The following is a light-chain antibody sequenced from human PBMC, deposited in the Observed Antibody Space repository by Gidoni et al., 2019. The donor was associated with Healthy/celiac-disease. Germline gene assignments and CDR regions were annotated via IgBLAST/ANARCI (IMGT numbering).Light chain of an antibody. Sequence: QSVPTQPPSASGTPGQRVTISCSGSSSNIGSNYVYWYQQLPGTAPKLLIYSNNQRPSGVSDRFSGSKSGTSASLAISGLRSEDEADYYCAAWDDSLSGVVFGGGTKLTVL. CDR3: AAWDDSLSGVV. V-gene: IGLV1-47*02. J-gene: IGLJ2*01. CDR1: SSNIGSNY. CDR2: SNN.